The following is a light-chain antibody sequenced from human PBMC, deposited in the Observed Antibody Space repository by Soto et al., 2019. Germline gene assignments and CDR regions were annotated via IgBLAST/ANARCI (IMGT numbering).Light chain of an antibody. V-gene: IGKV3-20*01. J-gene: IGKJ4*01. Sequence: EIVLTQSPGTLSLSPGERATLSCRASQSVSSSYLAWYQQKPGQAPRLLIYGASSRATGIPDRFSGSGSGTDFTLNISRLAPADFALYFCQAYGSSPLTFGGGTKVEIK. CDR2: GAS. CDR3: QAYGSSPLT. CDR1: QSVSSSY.